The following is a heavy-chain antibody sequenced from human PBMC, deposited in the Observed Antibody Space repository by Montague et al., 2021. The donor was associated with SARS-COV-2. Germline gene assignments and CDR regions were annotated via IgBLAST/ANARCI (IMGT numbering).Heavy chain of an antibody. CDR2: IYYSGTT. V-gene: IGHV4-39*02. Sequence: SETLSLTCTVTSDSVISSRYYWSWIRQPPGKELEWIGNIYYSGTTYYNPSLHSRGTISVDTSKNHLSLKLSSVTAADTAVYFCARGMIHGVNTPCDSWGQGSQVTVSS. CDR1: SDSVISSRYY. CDR3: ARGMIHGVNTPCDS. J-gene: IGHJ4*02. D-gene: IGHD3-16*01.